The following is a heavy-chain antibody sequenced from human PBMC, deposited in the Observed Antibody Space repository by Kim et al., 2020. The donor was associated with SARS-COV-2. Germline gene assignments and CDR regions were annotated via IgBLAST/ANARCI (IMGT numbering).Heavy chain of an antibody. CDR1: GYTFTSYA. J-gene: IGHJ5*02. CDR2: INTNTGNP. Sequence: ASVKVSCKASGYTFTSYAMNWVRQAPGQGLEWMGWINTNTGNPTYAQGFTGRFVFSLDPSVSTAYLQISSLKAEDTAVYYCARVLYYYGSGSYYSPGWFDPWGQGTLVTVSS. CDR3: ARVLYYYGSGSYYSPGWFDP. D-gene: IGHD3-10*01. V-gene: IGHV7-4-1*02.